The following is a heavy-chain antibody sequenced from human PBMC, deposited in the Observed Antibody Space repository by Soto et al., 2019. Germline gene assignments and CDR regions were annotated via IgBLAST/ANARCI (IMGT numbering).Heavy chain of an antibody. CDR2: INPSGGST. D-gene: IGHD3-3*01. CDR1: GYTFTSYY. Sequence: ASVKVSCKASGYTFTSYYMHWVRQAPGQGLEWMGIINPSGGSTSYAQKFQGRVTMTRDTSTSTVYMELSSLRSEDTAVYYCAREKNDFQTYYYGMDVWGQGTTVTVSS. V-gene: IGHV1-46*01. CDR3: AREKNDFQTYYYGMDV. J-gene: IGHJ6*02.